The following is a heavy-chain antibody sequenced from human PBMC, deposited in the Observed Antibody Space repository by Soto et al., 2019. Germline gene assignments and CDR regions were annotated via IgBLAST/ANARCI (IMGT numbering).Heavy chain of an antibody. CDR1: GFTFSSYW. J-gene: IGHJ4*02. CDR3: VRDDVGVGIDY. CDR2: INSDGSST. D-gene: IGHD1-26*01. Sequence: PGGSLRLSCAASGFTFSSYWMHWVRQAPEKGLMWVSHINSDGSSTTYADSVKGRFTISRDNAKNTLFLQMNSLRADDTAVYYCVRDDVGVGIDYLGQGNLVTGSS. V-gene: IGHV3-74*01.